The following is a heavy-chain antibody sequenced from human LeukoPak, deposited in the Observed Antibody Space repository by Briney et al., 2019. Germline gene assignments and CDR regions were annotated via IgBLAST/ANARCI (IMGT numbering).Heavy chain of an antibody. CDR2: INHSGST. CDR3: ARGSIAVAGKPPDY. D-gene: IGHD6-19*01. V-gene: IGHV4-34*01. CDR1: GVSISSYY. J-gene: IGHJ4*02. Sequence: PSETLSLTCTVSGVSISSYYWTWIRQPPGKGLEWIGEINHSGSTNYNPSLKSRVTISVDTSKNQFSLKLSSVTAADTAVYYCARGSIAVAGKPPDYWGQGTLVTVSS.